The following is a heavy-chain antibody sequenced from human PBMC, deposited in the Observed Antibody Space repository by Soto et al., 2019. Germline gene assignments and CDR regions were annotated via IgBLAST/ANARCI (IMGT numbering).Heavy chain of an antibody. CDR3: AKGYCSGGSCYGFDY. CDR1: GGSVSSGSYY. Sequence: QVQLQESGPGLVKPSETLSLTCTVSGGSVSSGSYYWSWIRQPPGKGLEWIGYIYYSGSTNYNPSPKTRLTISLDTSTNQFSLKLSSVTAADTAVYYCAKGYCSGGSCYGFDYWGQGTLVTVSS. D-gene: IGHD2-15*01. J-gene: IGHJ4*02. CDR2: IYYSGST. V-gene: IGHV4-61*01.